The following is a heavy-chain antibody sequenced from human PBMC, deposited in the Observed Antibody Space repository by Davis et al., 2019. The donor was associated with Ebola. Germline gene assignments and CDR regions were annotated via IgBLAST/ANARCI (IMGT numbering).Heavy chain of an antibody. CDR2: IYYSGST. Sequence: MPSETLSLTCTVSDGSISSYYWSWIRQPPGKGLEWIGYIYYSGSTNYNPSLKSRVTISVDTSKNQFSLKLSSVTAADTAVYYCARAQFPTTSDHWGQGTLVTVSS. CDR1: DGSISSYY. V-gene: IGHV4-59*01. CDR3: ARAQFPTTSDH. D-gene: IGHD1-1*01. J-gene: IGHJ4*02.